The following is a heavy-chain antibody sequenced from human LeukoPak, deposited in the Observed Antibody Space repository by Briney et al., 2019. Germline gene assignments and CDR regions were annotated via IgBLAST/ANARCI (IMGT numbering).Heavy chain of an antibody. D-gene: IGHD2-8*01. Sequence: SETLSLTCAVYGGSFSGYYWSWIRQPPGKGLEWIGEINHAGNTNYNPSLQGRVMMSVDTSKNQFSLKLISGTAADTALYYCSRGQEECERLQHAVHFDSWGLGTLVTVSS. V-gene: IGHV4-34*01. J-gene: IGHJ4*02. CDR1: GGSFSGYY. CDR3: SRGQEECERLQHAVHFDS. CDR2: INHAGNT.